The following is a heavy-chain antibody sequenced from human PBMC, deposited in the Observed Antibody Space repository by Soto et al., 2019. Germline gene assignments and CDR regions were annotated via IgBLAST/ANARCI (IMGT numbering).Heavy chain of an antibody. CDR2: IYYSGST. CDR3: ARLRPNNWFDP. D-gene: IGHD4-17*01. V-gene: IGHV4-39*01. Sequence: QLQLQESGPGLVKPSETLSLTCTVSGGSISSSSYYWGWIRQPPGKGLEWIGSIYYSGSTYYNPSLKSRVTISVDTSKNQFSLKLSSVTAADTAVYYCARLRPNNWFDPWGQGTLVTVSS. CDR1: GGSISSSSYY. J-gene: IGHJ5*02.